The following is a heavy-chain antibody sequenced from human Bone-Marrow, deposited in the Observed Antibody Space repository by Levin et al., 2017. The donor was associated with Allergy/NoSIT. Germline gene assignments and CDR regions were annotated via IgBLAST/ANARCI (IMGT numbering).Heavy chain of an antibody. CDR3: ASHGGDFWSGLDYFDS. CDR2: IKQDGSEK. CDR1: GITFRNSW. Sequence: SCAASGITFRNSWMSWVRQAPGKGLEWVANIKQDGSEKFHVDSVKGRFIISRDNSKNLLYLQMNSLRAEDTALYYCASHGGDFWSGLDYFDSWGQGTLVTVSS. D-gene: IGHD3-3*01. J-gene: IGHJ4*02. V-gene: IGHV3-7*01.